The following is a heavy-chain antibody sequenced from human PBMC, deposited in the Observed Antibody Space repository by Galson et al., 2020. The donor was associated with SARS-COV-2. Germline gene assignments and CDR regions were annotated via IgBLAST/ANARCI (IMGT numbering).Heavy chain of an antibody. V-gene: IGHV1-2*05. J-gene: IGHJ3*02. D-gene: IGHD3-22*01. CDR2: LNPNSGGT. CDR3: ARSPSGGYFRDAFDI. CDR1: GYTFIAYY. Sequence: ASVKVSCKTSGYTFIAYYIHWVRQAPGQGLEWVGRLNPNSGGTNYAQKFQGRVTMTRDTSVNTAYMELSGLRSDDTVVYFCARSPSGGYFRDAFDIWGQGTMVTVSS.